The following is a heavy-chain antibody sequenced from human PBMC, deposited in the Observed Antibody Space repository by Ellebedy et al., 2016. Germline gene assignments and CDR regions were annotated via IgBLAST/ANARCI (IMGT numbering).Heavy chain of an antibody. V-gene: IGHV4-59*01. Sequence: SDTLSLTXTVSGGSISSYYWCWIRKPPGQGLEWIGYIYYSGSTNYNPSLKSRVTISVDTSKNQFSLKLSSVTAADTAVYYCARDRYIVATSADYYYGMDVWGQGTTVTVSS. CDR3: ARDRYIVATSADYYYGMDV. D-gene: IGHD5-12*01. J-gene: IGHJ6*02. CDR1: GGSISSYY. CDR2: IYYSGST.